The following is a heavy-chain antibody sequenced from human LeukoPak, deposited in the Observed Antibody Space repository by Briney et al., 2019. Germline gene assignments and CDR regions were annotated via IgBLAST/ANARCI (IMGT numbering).Heavy chain of an antibody. J-gene: IGHJ4*02. V-gene: IGHV3-7*01. CDR2: IKQDGSEK. CDR1: GFTFSSYW. Sequence: GGSLRLSCAASGFTFSSYWMSWVRQAPGKGLEWVANIKQDGSEKYYVDSVKGRFTISRDNAKKSLYLQMHSLRAEDTAVYHCARDPPDYGLVFDYWGQGTLVTVSS. D-gene: IGHD4-17*01. CDR3: ARDPPDYGLVFDY.